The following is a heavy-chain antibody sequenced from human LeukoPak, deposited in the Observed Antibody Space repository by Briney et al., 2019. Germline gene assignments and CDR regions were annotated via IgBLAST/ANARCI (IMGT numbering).Heavy chain of an antibody. J-gene: IGHJ3*02. CDR3: TTGGDVIVAGTRAFDI. D-gene: IGHD5-12*01. V-gene: IGHV3-15*07. CDR1: YFTFANTW. CDR2: IKSEIDGGTK. Sequence: GGSLRLSCAASYFTFANTWMNWVRQAPGKGLEWVARIKSEIDGGTKDYAAPVQDRFTISRDDSQATLFLQMNSLKTEDTAVYYCTTGGDVIVAGTRAFDIWGRGTVVTVSS.